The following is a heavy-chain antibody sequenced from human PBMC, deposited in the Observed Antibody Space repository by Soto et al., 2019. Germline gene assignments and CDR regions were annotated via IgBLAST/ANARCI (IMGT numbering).Heavy chain of an antibody. V-gene: IGHV4-4*02. CDR2: IFHDGTA. D-gene: IGHD3-10*01. Sequence: PSETLSLTCGGSGVSISSGNWWTWVRQSPQRGLEYIGEIFHDGTANYYPSFERRVAISVDTSKNQFSLKLTSVTAADTAIYFCARLVYDTRLNYMYFDFWGQGTLVIVSS. CDR3: ARLVYDTRLNYMYFDF. J-gene: IGHJ4*02. CDR1: GVSISSGNW.